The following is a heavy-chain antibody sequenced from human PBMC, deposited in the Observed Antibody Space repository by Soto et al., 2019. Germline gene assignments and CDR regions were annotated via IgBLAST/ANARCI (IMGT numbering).Heavy chain of an antibody. CDR3: ARDLFGASSAGFDY. Sequence: GGSLRLSCAASGFTFSSYWMHWVRQAPGKGLEWVSRINSDGSSTSYADSVKGRFTISRDNAKNTLYLQMNSLRAEDTAVYYCARDLFGASSAGFDYWGQGTLVTVSS. CDR1: GFTFSSYW. J-gene: IGHJ4*02. CDR2: INSDGSST. D-gene: IGHD3-10*01. V-gene: IGHV3-74*01.